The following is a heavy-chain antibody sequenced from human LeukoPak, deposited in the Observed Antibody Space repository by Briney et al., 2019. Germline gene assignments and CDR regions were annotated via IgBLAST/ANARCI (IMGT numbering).Heavy chain of an antibody. V-gene: IGHV1-46*01. J-gene: IGHJ6*03. CDR3: ARGPRCIPRLRYFDWSGARSNETYYYYYMDV. CDR2: INPSGGST. D-gene: IGHD3-9*01. Sequence: ASVKVSCKASGYTFTSYYMHWVRQAPGQGLEWMGIINPSGGSTSYAQKFQGRVTMTRDMSTSTVYMELSSLRSEDTAVYYCARGPRCIPRLRYFDWSGARSNETYYYYYMDVWGKGTTVTVSS. CDR1: GYTFTSYY.